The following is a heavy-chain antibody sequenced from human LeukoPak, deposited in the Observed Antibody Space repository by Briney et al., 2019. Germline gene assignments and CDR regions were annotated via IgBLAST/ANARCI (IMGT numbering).Heavy chain of an antibody. CDR3: ARAIPAHSSVWFCDAFDI. V-gene: IGHV3-74*01. J-gene: IGHJ3*02. Sequence: PGGSLRLSCAAPGFTLNGYWMHWVRHAPGKGLVWVSRINSDGSTTSYADSVKGRFTISRDNSKNTLYLQMNSLRAEDTAVYFCARAIPAHSSVWFCDAFDIWGQGTMVTVSS. D-gene: IGHD6-19*01. CDR1: GFTLNGYW. CDR2: INSDGSTT.